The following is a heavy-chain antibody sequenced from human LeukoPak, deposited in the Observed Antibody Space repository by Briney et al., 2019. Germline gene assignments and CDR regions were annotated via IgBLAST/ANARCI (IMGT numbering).Heavy chain of an antibody. D-gene: IGHD3-10*01. J-gene: IGHJ6*02. CDR3: AGQRAMYYYGSGGYYSPPSYYYYYGMDV. CDR2: ISGSGGST. CDR1: GFTFSSYA. V-gene: IGHV3-23*01. Sequence: PGGSLRLSCAASGFTFSSYAMSWVRQAPGKGLEWVSAISGSGGSTYYADSVKGRFTISRDNSKNTLYLQMNSLRAEDTAVYYCAGQRAMYYYGSGGYYSPPSYYYYYGMDVWGQGTTVTVSS.